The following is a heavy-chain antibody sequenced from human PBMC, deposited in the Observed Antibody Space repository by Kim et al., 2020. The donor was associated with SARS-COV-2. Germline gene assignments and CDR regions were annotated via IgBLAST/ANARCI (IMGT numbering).Heavy chain of an antibody. Sequence: ASVKVSCKVSGYTLTELSMHWVRQAPGKGLEWMGGFDPEDGATIYAQKFQGRVTMTEDTSTDTAYMELSSLRSEDTAVYYCATGSAVGATTISYYYYGMDVWGQGTTVTVSS. CDR1: GYTLTELS. V-gene: IGHV1-24*01. D-gene: IGHD1-26*01. CDR3: ATGSAVGATTISYYYYGMDV. CDR2: FDPEDGAT. J-gene: IGHJ6*02.